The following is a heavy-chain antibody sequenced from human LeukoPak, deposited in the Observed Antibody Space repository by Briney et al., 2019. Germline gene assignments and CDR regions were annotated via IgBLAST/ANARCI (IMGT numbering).Heavy chain of an antibody. D-gene: IGHD3-22*01. CDR2: FDPEEGET. V-gene: IGHV1-24*01. Sequence: ASVKVSCKVSEYTLTELSMHWVRQAPGKGLEWMGGFDPEEGETIYAQKFQGRVTMTEDTSTDTAYMELSSLRSEDTAMYYCATVSYYYDSSGYQGYFQHWGQGTLVTVS. CDR1: EYTLTELS. J-gene: IGHJ1*01. CDR3: ATVSYYYDSSGYQGYFQH.